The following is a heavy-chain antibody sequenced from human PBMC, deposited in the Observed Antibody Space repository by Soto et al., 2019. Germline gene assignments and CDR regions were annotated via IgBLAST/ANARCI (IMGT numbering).Heavy chain of an antibody. J-gene: IGHJ4*02. CDR1: GYTFASYA. Sequence: QVQLVQSGAEVKKPGASVKVSCKASGYTFASYAISWMRQAPGQGLEWMGWISAYNGNTNYAQKLQGRVTLTTDTCTSTAYMELRSLRSDNKAVYYCARDPPPPDYWGQGTLVTVSS. CDR2: ISAYNGNT. CDR3: ARDPPPPDY. V-gene: IGHV1-18*01.